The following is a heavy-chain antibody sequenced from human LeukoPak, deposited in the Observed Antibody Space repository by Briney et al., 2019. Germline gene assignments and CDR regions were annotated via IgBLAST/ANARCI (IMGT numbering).Heavy chain of an antibody. V-gene: IGHV3-7*01. D-gene: IGHD1-26*01. J-gene: IGHJ4*02. CDR2: IKEDRSEK. CDR3: ARANSGSYYPPVYYFDY. Sequence: HPGGSLRLSCAASGFIFSSHWMSWVRQAPGKGLEWVASIKEDRSEKSYMDSVKGRFTISRDNAKNSLYLQMNSLRAEDTAVYYCARANSGSYYPPVYYFDYWGQGTLVTVSS. CDR1: GFIFSSHW.